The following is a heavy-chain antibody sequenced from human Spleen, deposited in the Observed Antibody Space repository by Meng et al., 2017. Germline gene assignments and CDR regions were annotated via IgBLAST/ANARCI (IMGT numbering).Heavy chain of an antibody. CDR1: GGSISSGSYY. Sequence: SETPSLTCTVSGGSISSGSYYWSWIRQPAAKGLEWIGRIYTSGSTNYNPSLKSRVTISVDPSKNQFSLKLSSVTAADTAVYYCARGWVTPDYYGMDVWGQGTTVTVSS. V-gene: IGHV4-61*02. J-gene: IGHJ6*02. CDR2: IYTSGST. CDR3: ARGWVTPDYYGMDV. D-gene: IGHD5-18*01.